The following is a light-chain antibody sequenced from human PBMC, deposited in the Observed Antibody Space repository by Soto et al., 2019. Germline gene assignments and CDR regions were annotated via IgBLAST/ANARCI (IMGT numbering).Light chain of an antibody. J-gene: IGLJ2*01. V-gene: IGLV4-69*01. CDR2: LNSDGSH. Sequence: QSVLTQSRSASASLGASVKLTCTRSRGHSSYAIAWHQEQTEKGPRYLMKLNSDGSHSKGDGIPDRFSGYSSGAERYLTISRLQSEDEADYYCQTWGTGIQVFGGGTKLTVL. CDR1: RGHSSYA. CDR3: QTWGTGIQV.